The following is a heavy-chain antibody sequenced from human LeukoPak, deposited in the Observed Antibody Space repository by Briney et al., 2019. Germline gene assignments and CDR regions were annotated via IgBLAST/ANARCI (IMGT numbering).Heavy chain of an antibody. CDR2: INHSGST. V-gene: IGHV4-34*01. CDR1: GGSFSGYY. D-gene: IGHD6-6*01. Sequence: SETLSLTCAVYGGSFSGYYWSWIRQPPGKGLEWIGEINHSGSTNYNPSLKSRVTISVDTSKNQFSLKLSSVTAADTAVYYCARDLRIAALIYYYGMDVWGQGTTVTVSS. CDR3: ARDLRIAALIYYYGMDV. J-gene: IGHJ6*02.